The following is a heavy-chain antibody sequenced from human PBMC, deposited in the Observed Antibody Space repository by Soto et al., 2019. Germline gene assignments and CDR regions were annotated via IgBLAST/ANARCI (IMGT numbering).Heavy chain of an antibody. CDR1: GGTFSSYA. Sequence: SVKVSCKASGGTFSSYAISWVRQAPGQGLEWMGGIIPIFGTANYAQKFQGRVTITADESTSTAYMELSSLRSEDTAVYYCARDCSSTSCYGKFDPWGQGTLVTVSS. CDR2: IIPIFGTA. CDR3: ARDCSSTSCYGKFDP. J-gene: IGHJ5*02. V-gene: IGHV1-69*13. D-gene: IGHD2-2*01.